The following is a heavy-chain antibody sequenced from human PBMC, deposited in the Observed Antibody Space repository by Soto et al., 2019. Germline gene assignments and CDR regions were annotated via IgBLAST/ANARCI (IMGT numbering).Heavy chain of an antibody. V-gene: IGHV3-30*18. CDR1: GFTFSSYG. Sequence: GGSLRLSCAASGFTFSSYGMHWVRQAPGKGLEWVAVISYDGSNKYYADSVKGRFTISRDNSKNTLYLQMNSLRAEDTAVYYCAKERGMVSGTSGNYYYYYYMDVWGKGTTVTVSS. CDR2: ISYDGSNK. J-gene: IGHJ6*03. CDR3: AKERGMVSGTSGNYYYYYYMDV. D-gene: IGHD1-7*01.